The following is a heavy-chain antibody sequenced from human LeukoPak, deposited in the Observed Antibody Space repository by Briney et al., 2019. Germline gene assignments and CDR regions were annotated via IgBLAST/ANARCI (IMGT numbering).Heavy chain of an antibody. V-gene: IGHV1-8*01. D-gene: IGHD3-10*01. CDR1: GYTFFSYD. J-gene: IGHJ5*02. CDR2: MNPNSGNT. Sequence: GASVKVSCKASGYTFFSYDINWVRQATGQGLEWMGWMNPNSGNTGYAPKFQGRVTMTRNTSISTAYMDLSSLRSEDTAVYYCARGAMVRGVRSGDWFDPWGQGTLVTVSS. CDR3: ARGAMVRGVRSGDWFDP.